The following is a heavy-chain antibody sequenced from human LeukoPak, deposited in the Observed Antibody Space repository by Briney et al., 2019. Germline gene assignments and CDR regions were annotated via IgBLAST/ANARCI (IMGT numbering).Heavy chain of an antibody. J-gene: IGHJ4*02. CDR3: ARGWLVI. CDR2: IYSGGST. V-gene: IGHV3-66*02. CDR1: GFTVSSSY. D-gene: IGHD6-19*01. Sequence: GGSLRLSCAASGFTVSSSYMSWVRQAPGKGLEWVSIIYSGGSTYYADSVKGRFTISRDNSKNTVYLQMNSLRAEDTAVYYCARGWLVIWGQGTLVTVSS.